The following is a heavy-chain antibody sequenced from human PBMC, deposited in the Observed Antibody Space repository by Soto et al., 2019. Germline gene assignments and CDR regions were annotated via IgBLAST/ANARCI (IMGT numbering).Heavy chain of an antibody. D-gene: IGHD3-10*01. CDR1: GFTFTSYG. J-gene: IGHJ6*03. Sequence: PGGSLRLSCAASGFTFTSYGMHWVRQAPGQGLEWVAVIWYHGRNEYHADSVKGRFTISRDNSKNTVYLQMNSLRAEDTALYYSGSTTYDPSLKSRVTISVDTSKNQFSLKLSSVTAADTAVYYCARSPAGFRSGYDWYLSYYYYYMDVWGKGTTVTVSS. CDR2: IWYHGRNE. CDR3: GSTTYDPSLKSRVTISVDTSKNQFSLKLSSVTAADTAVYYCARSPAGFRSGYDWYLSYYYYYMDV. V-gene: IGHV3-33*01.